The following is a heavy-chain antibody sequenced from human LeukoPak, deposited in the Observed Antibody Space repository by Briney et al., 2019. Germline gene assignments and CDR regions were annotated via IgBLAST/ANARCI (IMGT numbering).Heavy chain of an antibody. CDR1: GFTLSTSL. CDR2: IKKNGSKK. J-gene: IGHJ6*03. CDR3: GRDKFDIVVVAAISDYSYMDV. D-gene: IGHD2-21*02. V-gene: IGHV3-7*01. Sequence: PGGSLRLSCAASGFTLSTSLMSWVRQAPGKGLECVANIKKNGSKKNYGNSVKDRFTISRDNAKNTLYLQMNNLRAEYTAVYYCGRDKFDIVVVAAISDYSYMDVWGKGTTVTISS.